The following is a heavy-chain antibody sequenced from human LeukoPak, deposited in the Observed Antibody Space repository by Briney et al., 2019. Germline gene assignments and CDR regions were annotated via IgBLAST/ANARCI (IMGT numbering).Heavy chain of an antibody. CDR2: INPNRGGT. CDR1: GYTFTGYY. CDR3: ARAVAVVAATVRYNWFDP. J-gene: IGHJ5*02. Sequence: ASVKVSCKASGYTFTGYYMDWVRQAPGQGLEWVGWINPNRGGTNYAQKFQGRVTMTRDTSISTPYMELSRLRSDDTAVYYCARAVAVVAATVRYNWFDPWGQGTLVTVSS. V-gene: IGHV1-2*02. D-gene: IGHD2-15*01.